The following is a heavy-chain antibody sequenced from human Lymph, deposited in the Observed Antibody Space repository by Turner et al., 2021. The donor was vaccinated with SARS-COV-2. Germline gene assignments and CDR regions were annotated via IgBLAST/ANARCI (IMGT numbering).Heavy chain of an antibody. Sequence: EVQLVESGGGLVKPGGPLRLSCAASGFTFSSYSMNWVRQAPGKGLEWVSSITFTSSYIYDADSVKGRFTISRDNAKNSLYLQMNSLRAEDTAVYYCARGPPDFPYYFDYWGQGTLVTVSS. CDR3: ARGPPDFPYYFDY. D-gene: IGHD2-21*02. J-gene: IGHJ4*02. CDR1: GFTFSSYS. CDR2: ITFTSSYI. V-gene: IGHV3-21*01.